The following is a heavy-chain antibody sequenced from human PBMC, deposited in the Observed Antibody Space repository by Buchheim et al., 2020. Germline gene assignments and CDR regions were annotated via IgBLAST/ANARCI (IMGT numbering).Heavy chain of an antibody. CDR1: GFTFSSYV. Sequence: EVQLVESGGNLVQPGGSLRLSCAASGFTFSSYVMSWVRQAPGKGLEWVSAISGGGGSTYYADSVKGRFTISRDNSKNTLYRQMSGLRAEDTAIYYCVKDLNSGNTRYWGQGTL. D-gene: IGHD1-26*01. CDR2: ISGGGGST. CDR3: VKDLNSGNTRY. J-gene: IGHJ4*02. V-gene: IGHV3-23*04.